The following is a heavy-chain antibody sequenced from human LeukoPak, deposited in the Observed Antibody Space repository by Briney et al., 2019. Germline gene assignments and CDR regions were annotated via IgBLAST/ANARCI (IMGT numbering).Heavy chain of an antibody. CDR1: GGSISSYY. D-gene: IGHD5-24*01. CDR2: IYYSGST. V-gene: IGHV4-59*01. J-gene: IGHJ4*02. CDR3: ASRDGYNYELDY. Sequence: ASETLSLTCTVSGGSISSYYWSWIRQPPGKGLEWIGYIYYSGSTNYNPSLKSRVTISVDTSKNQFSLKLSSVTAADTAVYYCASRDGYNYELDYWGQGTLVTVSS.